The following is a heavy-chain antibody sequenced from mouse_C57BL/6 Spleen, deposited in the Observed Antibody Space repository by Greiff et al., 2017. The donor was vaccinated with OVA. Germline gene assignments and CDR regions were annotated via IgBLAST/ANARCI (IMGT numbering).Heavy chain of an antibody. CDR2: ISNGGGST. J-gene: IGHJ4*01. CDR1: GFTFSDYY. D-gene: IGHD1-1*01. V-gene: IGHV5-12*01. Sequence: EVKLMESGGGLVQPGGSLKLSCAASGFTFSDYYMYWVRQTPEKRLEWVAYISNGGGSTYYPDTVKGRFTISRDNAKNTLYLQMSRLKSEDTAMYYCARHNYGRAMDYWGQGTSVTVSS. CDR3: ARHNYGRAMDY.